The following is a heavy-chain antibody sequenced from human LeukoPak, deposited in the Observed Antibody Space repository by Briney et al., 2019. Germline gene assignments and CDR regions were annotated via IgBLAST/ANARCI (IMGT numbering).Heavy chain of an antibody. V-gene: IGHV1-46*01. J-gene: IGHJ5*02. Sequence: GASVKVSCKASGYSFTGYYMHWVRQAPGQGLEWMGIINPSSGSTSYAQKFQGRVTMTRDTSTSTVYLELSRLRSEDTAVYFCAGVVPRYYDTSGANWFDPWGQGTLVTVSS. CDR2: INPSSGST. D-gene: IGHD3-22*01. CDR3: AGVVPRYYDTSGANWFDP. CDR1: GYSFTGYY.